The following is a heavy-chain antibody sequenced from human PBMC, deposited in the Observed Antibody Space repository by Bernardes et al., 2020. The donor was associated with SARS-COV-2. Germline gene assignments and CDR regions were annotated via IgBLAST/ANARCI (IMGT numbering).Heavy chain of an antibody. D-gene: IGHD2-15*01. V-gene: IGHV3-23*01. CDR1: GFTFSSYA. J-gene: IGHJ4*02. Sequence: GGSLRLSCAASGFTFSSYAMSWVRQAPGKGLEWVSAISSSGGSTYYADSVKGRFTISRDNSKNTLYLQMNSLRVEDTAVYYCAKDPPRWYGGSAGHWGQGTLVTVSS. CDR2: ISSSGGST. CDR3: AKDPPRWYGGSAGH.